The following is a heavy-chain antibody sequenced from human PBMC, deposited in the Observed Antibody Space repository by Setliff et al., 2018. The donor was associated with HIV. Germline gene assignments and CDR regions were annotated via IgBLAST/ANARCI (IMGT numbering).Heavy chain of an antibody. J-gene: IGHJ5*01. CDR3: VRGIYDSSGFWYPHGDS. CDR1: GYTFTSYA. V-gene: IGHV1-8*01. Sequence: ASVKVSCKASGYTFTSYAVNWVRQAPGQGLEWVGWISPYSGSTGYAQKFQGRVTMTRETSTSTAYLELSDLRADDTAVYYCVRGIYDSSGFWYPHGDSWGQGTLVTVAS. D-gene: IGHD3-22*01. CDR2: ISPYSGST.